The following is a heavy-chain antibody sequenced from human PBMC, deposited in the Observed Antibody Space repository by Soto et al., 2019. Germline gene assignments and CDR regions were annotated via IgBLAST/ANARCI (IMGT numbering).Heavy chain of an antibody. V-gene: IGHV3-30-3*01. CDR3: ARDFGLVTTFDY. CDR1: GFTFSSYA. CDR2: ISYDGSNK. J-gene: IGHJ4*02. D-gene: IGHD4-17*01. Sequence: SLRLSCAASGFTFSSYAMHWVRQAPGKGLEWVAVISYDGSNKYYADSVKGRFTISRDNSKNTLYLQMNSLRAEDTAVYYCARDFGLVTTFDYWGQGTLVTVSS.